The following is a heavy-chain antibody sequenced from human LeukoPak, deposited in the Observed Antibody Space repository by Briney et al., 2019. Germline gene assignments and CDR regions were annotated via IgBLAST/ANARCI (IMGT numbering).Heavy chain of an antibody. CDR2: INSDGSST. Sequence: PGGSLRLSCAASGFTLSNYWMHWVRQAPGKGLVWVSRINSDGSSTTYADSVKGRFTISRDNAKNTLYLQMNSLRAEDTAVYYCARVIYSGWEGELSDWGQGTLVTVSS. D-gene: IGHD6-19*01. J-gene: IGHJ4*02. CDR3: ARVIYSGWEGELSD. CDR1: GFTLSNYW. V-gene: IGHV3-74*01.